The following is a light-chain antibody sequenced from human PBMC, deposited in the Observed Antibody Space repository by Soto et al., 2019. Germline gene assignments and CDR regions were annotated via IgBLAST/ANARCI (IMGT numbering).Light chain of an antibody. Sequence: QSALTQPASVSGSPGQSITISCTGTSSDVGAYNDVSWYQQHPDRAPKLMIFEVSDRPSGVSNRFSGSNSGNTAPLTISGLQAEDEADYFCSSYTSNRTLVFGGGTQLTVL. CDR1: SSDVGAYND. V-gene: IGLV2-14*01. CDR3: SSYTSNRTLV. J-gene: IGLJ3*02. CDR2: EVS.